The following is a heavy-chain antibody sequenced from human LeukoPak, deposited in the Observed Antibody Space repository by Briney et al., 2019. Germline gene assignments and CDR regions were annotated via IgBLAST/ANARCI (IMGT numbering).Heavy chain of an antibody. Sequence: SETLSLTCAVYGGSFSGYYWSWIRQPPGKGLEWIGEINHSGSTNYNPSLKSRVTISVDTSKNQFSLKLSSVTAADTAVYYCARDGDGYNFDWYFDLWGRGTLVTVSS. D-gene: IGHD5-24*01. J-gene: IGHJ2*01. CDR2: INHSGST. V-gene: IGHV4-34*01. CDR1: GGSFSGYY. CDR3: ARDGDGYNFDWYFDL.